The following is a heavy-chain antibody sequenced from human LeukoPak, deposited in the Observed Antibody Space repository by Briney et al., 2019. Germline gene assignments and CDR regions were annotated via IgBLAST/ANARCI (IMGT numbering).Heavy chain of an antibody. CDR3: ASVTMVRGVILYFDY. CDR1: GGTFSSYA. D-gene: IGHD3-10*01. J-gene: IGHJ4*02. CDR2: IIPIFSTA. V-gene: IGHV1-69*05. Sequence: GASVKVSCKASGGTFSSYAISWVRQAPGQGLEWMGGIIPIFSTANYAQKFQGRVTITTDESTSTAYMELSSLRSEDTAVYYCASVTMVRGVILYFDYWGQGTLVTVSS.